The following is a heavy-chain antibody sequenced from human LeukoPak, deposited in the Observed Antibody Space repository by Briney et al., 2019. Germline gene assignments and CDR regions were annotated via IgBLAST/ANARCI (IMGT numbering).Heavy chain of an antibody. J-gene: IGHJ4*02. V-gene: IGHV4-59*08. CDR1: GGSISSYY. D-gene: IGHD6-19*01. CDR2: THYSGST. CDR3: AKHRVALAGSYFDY. Sequence: KPSETLSLTCTVSGGSISSYYWGWIRQPPGKGLEWIGYTHYSGSTKYNPSLKSRVTMSVDTSKNQFSLQLTSVTAADTAVYYCAKHRVALAGSYFDYWGQGTLVTVSS.